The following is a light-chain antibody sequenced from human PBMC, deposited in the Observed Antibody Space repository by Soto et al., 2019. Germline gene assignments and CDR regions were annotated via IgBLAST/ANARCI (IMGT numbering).Light chain of an antibody. V-gene: IGKV3-20*01. CDR2: ASS. J-gene: IGKJ2*01. CDR1: QSVSGSC. CDR3: QQYNSYLMYT. Sequence: EIVVTQSPGTLSLSPGERATLCCRASQSVSGSCLAWDQQKPGQAPRRLIYASSTRATGIPDRFCGSGSGTDFTLTISRLEPDDFATYYCQQYNSYLMYTFGQGTKLEIK.